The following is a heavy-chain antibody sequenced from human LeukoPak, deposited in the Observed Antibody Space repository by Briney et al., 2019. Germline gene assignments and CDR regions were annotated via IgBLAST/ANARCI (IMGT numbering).Heavy chain of an antibody. CDR1: GGSISSGDYY. V-gene: IGHV4-30-4*08. Sequence: PLQTLSLTCTVSGGSISSGDYYWSWIRQPPGKGLEWIGYIYYGGSTYYNPSLKSRVTISVDTSKNQFSLKLSSVTAADTAVYYCARDDSSGYHDAFDIWGQGTMVTVSS. CDR3: ARDDSSGYHDAFDI. J-gene: IGHJ3*02. D-gene: IGHD3-22*01. CDR2: IYYGGST.